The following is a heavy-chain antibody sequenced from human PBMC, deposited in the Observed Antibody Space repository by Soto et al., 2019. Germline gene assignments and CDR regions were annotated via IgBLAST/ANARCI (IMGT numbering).Heavy chain of an antibody. D-gene: IGHD1-26*01. V-gene: IGHV3-64D*06. CDR3: VKDYSHGRFPDY. J-gene: IGHJ4*02. CDR2: STYTGDTP. CDR1: GFAFRDST. Sequence: EVQLVESGGGLVRPGGSLSLSCSASGFAFRDSTMHWVRQAPGRGLEQLGTSTYTGDTPYYADSVKGRFTISRDNSQSTLYLQMSSLRPEDTGVYFCVKDYSHGRFPDYWGQGTLVTVSS.